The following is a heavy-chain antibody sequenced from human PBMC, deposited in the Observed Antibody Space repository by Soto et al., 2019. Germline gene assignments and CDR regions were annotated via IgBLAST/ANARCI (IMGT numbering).Heavy chain of an antibody. D-gene: IGHD4-17*01. CDR3: AVQKYYGGPWEYFQHWGQGTLVTAYLQWSSLKASDTAMYYCARHLYSGWKLLFDY. CDR2: IKQDGSEI. CDR1: GFTFSSYW. Sequence: GGSLRLSCAGSGFTFSSYWMSWVRQAPGKGLEWVANIKQDGSEIHYVDSVKGRFTISRDNAKNSLYLQMNSLRAEDTAVYYCAVQKYYGGPWEYFQHWGQGTLVTAYLQWSSLKASDTAMYYCARHLYSGWKLLFDYWGQGTLVTVSS. V-gene: IGHV3-7*01. J-gene: IGHJ4*02.